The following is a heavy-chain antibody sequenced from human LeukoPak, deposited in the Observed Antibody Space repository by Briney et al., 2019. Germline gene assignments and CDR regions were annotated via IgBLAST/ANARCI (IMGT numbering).Heavy chain of an antibody. D-gene: IGHD3-22*01. Sequence: GGSLRLSCAAPGFTFDDYAMHWVRQAPGKGLEWVSLISGDGGSTYYADSVKGRFTISRDNSKNSLYLQMNSLRTEDTALYYCAKDSTYDSSGYYDPTFDYWGQGTTVTVSS. V-gene: IGHV3-43*02. CDR2: ISGDGGST. J-gene: IGHJ4*03. CDR3: AKDSTYDSSGYYDPTFDY. CDR1: GFTFDDYA.